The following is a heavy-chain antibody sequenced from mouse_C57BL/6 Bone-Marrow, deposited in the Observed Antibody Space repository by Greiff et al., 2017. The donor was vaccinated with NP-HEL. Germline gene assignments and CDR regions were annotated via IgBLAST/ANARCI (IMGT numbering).Heavy chain of an antibody. CDR2: IDPEDGDT. CDR3: ARYDGSSYGFAY. J-gene: IGHJ3*01. Sequence: EVQLQQSGAELVKPGASVKLSCTASGFTIKDYYMAWVKQRTEQGLEWIGRIDPEDGDTKYAPYFQGQATITADTSTTTLYLQLSSSTSEDTAVYYCARYDGSSYGFAYWGKGTLVTVST. CDR1: GFTIKDYY. D-gene: IGHD1-1*01. V-gene: IGHV14-2*01.